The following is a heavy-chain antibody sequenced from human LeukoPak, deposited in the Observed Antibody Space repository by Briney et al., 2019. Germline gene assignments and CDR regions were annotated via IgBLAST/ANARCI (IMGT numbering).Heavy chain of an antibody. J-gene: IGHJ4*02. Sequence: GGSLRLSCAASGFTFSSYSMNWVRQAPGKGLEWVSSISSGSSYIYYADSVKGRFTISRDNAKNSLYLQMNSLRAEDTALYYCARASLYDNSAYYLDYWGQGTLVTVSS. CDR3: ARASLYDNSAYYLDY. D-gene: IGHD3-22*01. CDR1: GFTFSSYS. CDR2: ISSGSSYI. V-gene: IGHV3-21*04.